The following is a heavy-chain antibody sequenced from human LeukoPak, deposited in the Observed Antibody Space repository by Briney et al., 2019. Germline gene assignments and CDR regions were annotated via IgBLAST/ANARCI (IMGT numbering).Heavy chain of an antibody. Sequence: SETLSLTCTVSGGSISSSSYYWGWIRQPPGKGLEWIGSIYHSGSTYYNPSLKSRVTISVDTSKNQFSLKLSSVTAADTAVYYCARDRSGYSYGLGWGQGTLVTVSS. CDR1: GGSISSSSYY. D-gene: IGHD5-18*01. CDR2: IYHSGST. J-gene: IGHJ4*02. CDR3: ARDRSGYSYGLG. V-gene: IGHV4-39*07.